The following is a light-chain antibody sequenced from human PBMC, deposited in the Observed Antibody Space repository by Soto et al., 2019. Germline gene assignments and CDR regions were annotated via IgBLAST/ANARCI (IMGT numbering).Light chain of an antibody. CDR1: QGVTTN. CDR2: DVS. CDR3: QQYNNWPFS. Sequence: VMTQSPAALSVSPGERATLSCRAGQGVTTNFAWYQQKSGQSPRLLIYDVSIRATGVPARFSGTGSETDFTLTISGLKSEDSAVYFCQQYNNWPFSFGQGTRLEIK. V-gene: IGKV3-15*01. J-gene: IGKJ5*01.